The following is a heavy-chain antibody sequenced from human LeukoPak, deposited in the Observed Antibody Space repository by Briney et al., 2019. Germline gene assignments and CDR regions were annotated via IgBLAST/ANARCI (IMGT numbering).Heavy chain of an antibody. CDR2: IYYSGST. D-gene: IGHD2-2*03. V-gene: IGHV4-59*08. Sequence: SETLSLTCTVSGGSISSYYWSWIRQPPGKGLEWIGYIYYSGSTNYNPSLKSRVTISVDTSKNQFSLKLSSVTAADTAVYYCARHSFGYCSSTSCYPSWFDPWGQGTLVTVSS. CDR3: ARHSFGYCSSTSCYPSWFDP. J-gene: IGHJ5*02. CDR1: GGSISSYY.